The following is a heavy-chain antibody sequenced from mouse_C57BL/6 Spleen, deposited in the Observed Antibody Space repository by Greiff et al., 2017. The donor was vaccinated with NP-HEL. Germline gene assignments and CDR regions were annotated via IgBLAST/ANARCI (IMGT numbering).Heavy chain of an antibody. J-gene: IGHJ3*01. CDR1: GFTFSDYG. CDR2: ISSGSSTI. D-gene: IGHD2-4*01. Sequence: EVKLQESGGGLVKPGGSLKLSCAASGFTFSDYGMHWVRQAPEKGLEWVAYISSGSSTIYYADTVKGRFTISRDNAKNTLFLQMTSLRSEDTAMYYCASRGSIYYDYDGFAYWGQGTLVTVSA. V-gene: IGHV5-17*01. CDR3: ASRGSIYYDYDGFAY.